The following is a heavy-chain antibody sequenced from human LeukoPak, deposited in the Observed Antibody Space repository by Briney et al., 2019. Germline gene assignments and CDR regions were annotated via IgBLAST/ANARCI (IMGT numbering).Heavy chain of an antibody. Sequence: PGGSLRLSCVASGFTFSSYGMNWVRQAPGKVLKCVSASAGSGGGGGTYHADSVKGRFTISRDDSKNTLFLHMNSLRVEDTAVYYCAKGTTGHCSGATCYPFDMWGQGTVVTVSS. CDR3: AKGTTGHCSGATCYPFDM. CDR2: SAGSGGGGGT. J-gene: IGHJ3*02. CDR1: GFTFSSYG. V-gene: IGHV3-23*01. D-gene: IGHD2-15*01.